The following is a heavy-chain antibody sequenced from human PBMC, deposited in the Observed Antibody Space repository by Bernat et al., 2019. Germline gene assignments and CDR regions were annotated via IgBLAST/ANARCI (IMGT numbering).Heavy chain of an antibody. CDR3: ARHDYGDYGIDY. J-gene: IGHJ4*02. CDR1: GFTFSSYG. CDR2: IWYDGSNK. Sequence: VQLLESGGGVVQPGRSLRLSCAASGFTFSSYGMHWVRQAPGKGLEWVAVIWYDGSNKYYADSVKGRFTISRDNSKNTLYLQMNSLRAEDTAVYYCARHDYGDYGIDYWGQGTLVTVSS. D-gene: IGHD4-17*01. V-gene: IGHV3-33*01.